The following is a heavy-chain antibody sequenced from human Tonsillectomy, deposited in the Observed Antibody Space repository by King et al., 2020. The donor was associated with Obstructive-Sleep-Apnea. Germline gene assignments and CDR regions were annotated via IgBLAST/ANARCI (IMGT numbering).Heavy chain of an antibody. V-gene: IGHV4-59*01. J-gene: IGHJ4*02. CDR3: ARGGYSYAPPDS. CDR2: IYYSGST. Sequence: QLQESGPGLVKPSETLSLTCTVSGGSISSYYWSWIRQPPGKELEWIGYIYYSGSTNYNPSLKSRVTISVDTSKNQFSLNLTSVTAADTAVYYCARGGYSYAPPDSWGQGTLVTVSS. D-gene: IGHD5-18*01. CDR1: GGSISSYY.